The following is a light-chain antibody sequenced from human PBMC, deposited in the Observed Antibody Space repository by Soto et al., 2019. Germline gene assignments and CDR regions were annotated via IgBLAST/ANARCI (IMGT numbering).Light chain of an antibody. CDR1: QSISSY. CDR2: AAS. CDR3: QQSYITPET. Sequence: DIQMTQSPSSLSASVGDRVTITCRASQSISSYLNWYQQKPGKAPKLLIYAASSFQSGVPSRFSGSGSGTDFTITISSLQPEDFATYYCQQSYITPETFGPGTKVDIK. J-gene: IGKJ3*01. V-gene: IGKV1-39*01.